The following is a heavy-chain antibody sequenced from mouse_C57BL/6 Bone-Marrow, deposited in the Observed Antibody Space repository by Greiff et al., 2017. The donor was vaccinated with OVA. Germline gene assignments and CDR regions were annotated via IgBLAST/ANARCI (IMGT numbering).Heavy chain of an antibody. D-gene: IGHD1-1*01. CDR1: GYTFTSYW. V-gene: IGHV1-55*01. CDR3: ARSGITTVEGDFAMDY. CDR2: IYPGSGRT. Sequence: QVQLQQPGAELVKPGASVKMSCKASGYTFTSYWITWVKQGPGQGLEWIGDIYPGSGRTNYNEKFKSKATLTVDTSSSTAYMQLSSLTSEDSAVYYCARSGITTVEGDFAMDYWGQEDSVTVSS. J-gene: IGHJ4*01.